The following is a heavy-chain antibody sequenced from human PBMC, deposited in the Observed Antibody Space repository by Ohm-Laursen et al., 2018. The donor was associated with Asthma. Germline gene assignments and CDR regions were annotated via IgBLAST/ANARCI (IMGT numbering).Heavy chain of an antibody. CDR2: LSGPGTKT. J-gene: IGHJ6*02. V-gene: IGHV3-23*01. Sequence: SLRLSCSASGFTFSNYHMCWVRQAPGKGLEWVSCLSGPGTKTYNVDSVTGRFTISRDNSKDTLYLQMNSLRAEDTAVYYCASLPYGDYIHVVDVWGQGTTVTVSS. CDR1: GFTFSNYH. CDR3: ASLPYGDYIHVVDV. D-gene: IGHD4-17*01.